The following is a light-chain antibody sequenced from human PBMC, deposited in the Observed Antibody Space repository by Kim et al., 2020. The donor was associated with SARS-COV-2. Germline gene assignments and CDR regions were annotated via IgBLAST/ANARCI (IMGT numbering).Light chain of an antibody. CDR3: QQYYSYPLT. CDR1: QGISSY. J-gene: IGKJ4*01. V-gene: IGKV1-8*01. CDR2: AAS. Sequence: ASTGDRVTITCRASQGISSYLAWYQQKPGKAPKLLIYAASTLQSGVQSRFSGSGSGTDFTLTISCLQSEDFATYYCQQYYSYPLTFGGGTKVEIK.